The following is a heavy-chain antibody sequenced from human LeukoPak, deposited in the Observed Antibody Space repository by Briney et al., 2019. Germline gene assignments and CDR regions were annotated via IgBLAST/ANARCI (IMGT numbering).Heavy chain of an antibody. D-gene: IGHD6-6*01. Sequence: SETLSLTCAVSGFSISSGYFWGWIRQPPGKGLEWIASIFYAGDTYYNPSLKSRVTMLVDTSKNQFSLELSSVTAADTAVYYCARGGVPKLKASYSSSSRRLDYWGQGTLVTVSS. CDR1: GFSISSGYF. CDR3: ARGGVPKLKASYSSSSRRLDY. CDR2: IFYAGDT. J-gene: IGHJ4*02. V-gene: IGHV4-38-2*01.